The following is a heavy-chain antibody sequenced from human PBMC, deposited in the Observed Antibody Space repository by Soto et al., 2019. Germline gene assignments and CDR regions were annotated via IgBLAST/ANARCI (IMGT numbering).Heavy chain of an antibody. CDR3: ARDLDYYGSGSYYNPYYYGMDV. D-gene: IGHD3-10*01. Sequence: GGSLRLSCAASGFIFSSYSMNWVRQAPGKGLEWVSSISSSSSYIYYADSVKGRFTISRDNAKNSLYLQMNSLRAEDTAVYYCARDLDYYGSGSYYNPYYYGMDVWGQGTTVTVSS. J-gene: IGHJ6*02. CDR1: GFIFSSYS. CDR2: ISSSSSYI. V-gene: IGHV3-21*01.